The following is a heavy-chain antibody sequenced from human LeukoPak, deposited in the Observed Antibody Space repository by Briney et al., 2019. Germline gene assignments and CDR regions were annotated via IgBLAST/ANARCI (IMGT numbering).Heavy chain of an antibody. Sequence: ASVKVSCKASGYTFTTYDINWARQATGQGLEWMGWMNPNSGNAGYAQKFQGRVTMTRDISINTAYMELSGLRYEDTAVYYCARHPAVLPGDYWGQGTLVTVSS. CDR3: ARHPAVLPGDY. V-gene: IGHV1-8*01. J-gene: IGHJ4*02. D-gene: IGHD2-2*01. CDR2: MNPNSGNA. CDR1: GYTFTTYD.